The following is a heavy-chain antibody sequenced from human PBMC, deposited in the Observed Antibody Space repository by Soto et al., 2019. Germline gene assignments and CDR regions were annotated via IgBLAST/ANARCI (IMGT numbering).Heavy chain of an antibody. V-gene: IGHV3-66*01. CDR3: ARGGPPTSNWFDP. J-gene: IGHJ5*02. Sequence: GGSLRLSCAASGFTFSSYSMNWVRQAPGKGLEWVSVIYSGGSTYYADSVKGRFTISRDNSKNTLYLQMNSLRAEDTAVYYCARGGPPTSNWFDPWGQGSLVTVSS. D-gene: IGHD1-26*01. CDR2: IYSGGST. CDR1: GFTFSSYS.